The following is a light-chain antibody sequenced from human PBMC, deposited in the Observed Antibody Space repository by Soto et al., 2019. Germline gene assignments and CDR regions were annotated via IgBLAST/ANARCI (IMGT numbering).Light chain of an antibody. J-gene: IGKJ1*01. CDR3: HQYNSFSPWT. Sequence: DIQLTQSPSFLSASVEDRVTISCRASYDISSSLAWYQQEPGKPPKLLIYDSSTLQTGVPSRFTGSGSGRKFTLTISGLQFGDFATYYCHQYNSFSPWTFGQGTKVEVK. CDR1: YDISSS. CDR2: DSS. V-gene: IGKV1-9*01.